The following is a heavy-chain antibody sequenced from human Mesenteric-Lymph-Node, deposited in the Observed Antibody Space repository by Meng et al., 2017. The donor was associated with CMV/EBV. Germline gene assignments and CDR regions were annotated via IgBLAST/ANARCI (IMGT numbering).Heavy chain of an antibody. Sequence: LTLSCVVSGFTLSNHGMSWVRQAPGKGLEWVSDISGGGGTYYADSVKGRFTISRDNAKNSLYLQMSSLRAEDTAVYYCARETVTTGYWGQGTLVTVSS. CDR1: GFTLSNHG. J-gene: IGHJ4*02. CDR3: ARETVTTGY. D-gene: IGHD4-11*01. V-gene: IGHV3-23*01. CDR2: ISGGGGT.